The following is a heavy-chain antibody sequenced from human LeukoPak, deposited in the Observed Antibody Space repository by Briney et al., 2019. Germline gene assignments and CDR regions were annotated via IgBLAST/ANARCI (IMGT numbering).Heavy chain of an antibody. CDR2: INPNSGGT. CDR1: GYTFTGYY. Sequence: ASVKVSCKASGYTFTGYYMHWVRQAPGQGLEWMGWINPNSGGTNYAQKFQGRVTMTRDTSISTAYMELSRLRSDDTAVYYCARSYSGYDSSEPFDYWGQGTLVTVSS. J-gene: IGHJ4*02. CDR3: ARSYSGYDSSEPFDY. V-gene: IGHV1-2*02. D-gene: IGHD5-12*01.